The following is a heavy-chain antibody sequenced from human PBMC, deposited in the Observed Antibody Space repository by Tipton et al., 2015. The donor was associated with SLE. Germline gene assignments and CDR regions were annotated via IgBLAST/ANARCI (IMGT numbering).Heavy chain of an antibody. J-gene: IGHJ4*02. CDR1: GYSFTSYW. CDR2: IYPGDSGT. CDR3: ARHPPRSSSRSSFDY. D-gene: IGHD6-13*01. Sequence: QLVQSGAEVKKPGESLKISCKGSGYSFTSYWIGWVRQMPGKGLEWMGIIYPGDSGTRYSPSFQGQVTISADKSISTAYLQWSSLKASDAAMYYCARHPPRSSSRSSFDYWGQGTLVTVSS. V-gene: IGHV5-51*01.